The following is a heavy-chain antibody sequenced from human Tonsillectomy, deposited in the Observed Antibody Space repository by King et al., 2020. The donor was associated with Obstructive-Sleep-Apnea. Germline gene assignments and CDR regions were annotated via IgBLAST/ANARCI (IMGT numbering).Heavy chain of an antibody. Sequence: VQLVESGGGLVQPGGSLRLSCAASGFIFSTYSMNWVRQAPGKGLEWVSYISSFSTTIYYADSVKGRFTISRDNAKNSLYLRMNSLRAEDTAVYYFARDRGAAAGTYYYDYGMDVWGQGTTVTVSS. D-gene: IGHD6-13*01. CDR2: ISSFSTTI. J-gene: IGHJ6*02. CDR1: GFIFSTYS. V-gene: IGHV3-48*01. CDR3: ARDRGAAAGTYYYDYGMDV.